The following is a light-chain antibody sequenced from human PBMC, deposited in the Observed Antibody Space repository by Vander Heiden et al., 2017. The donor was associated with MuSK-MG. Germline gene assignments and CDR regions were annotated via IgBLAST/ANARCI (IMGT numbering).Light chain of an antibody. CDR3: SSSTGSSTIV. Sequence: SALTQPAYVSGSPGPSITISCTGSSGDVGSDDLDSWYPQPPGHPPQLMIYESSQRPSGVSNLCAASKSGNTASMTTAVLPAEEDAYYYCSSSTGSSTIVFGGGTKLTVL. CDR2: ESS. V-gene: IGLV2-23*01. CDR1: SGDVGSDDL. J-gene: IGLJ2*01.